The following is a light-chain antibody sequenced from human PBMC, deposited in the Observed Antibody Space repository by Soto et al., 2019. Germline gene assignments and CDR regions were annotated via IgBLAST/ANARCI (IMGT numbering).Light chain of an antibody. CDR1: QSVSSSY. J-gene: IGKJ1*01. Sequence: EIVLTQSPGTLSLSPGERATLXXRASQSVSSSYLAWYQQKPGQAPRXXIYGASSRATGIPDRFSGSGSGTDFTLTISRLEPEDFAVYYCQQYGNSPQTFGQGTKVDIK. CDR2: GAS. CDR3: QQYGNSPQT. V-gene: IGKV3-20*01.